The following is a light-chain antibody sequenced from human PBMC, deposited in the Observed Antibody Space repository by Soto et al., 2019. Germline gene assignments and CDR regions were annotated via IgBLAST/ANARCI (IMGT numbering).Light chain of an antibody. J-gene: IGKJ1*01. CDR1: QSVRSN. CDR2: EAS. Sequence: DIILSQSPDTLSVSPGERVTLSCRASQSVRSNLAWYQQKPGQAPRLLIYEASTRATGVPTRFSGSGSGTDFTLTITSLQSEDVAVYFCHQYGISPWTFGQGTRVDIK. CDR3: HQYGISPWT. V-gene: IGKV3-15*01.